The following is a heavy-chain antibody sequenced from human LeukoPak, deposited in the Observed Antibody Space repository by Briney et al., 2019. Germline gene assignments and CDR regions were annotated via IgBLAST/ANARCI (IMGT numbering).Heavy chain of an antibody. J-gene: IGHJ4*02. D-gene: IGHD6-19*01. V-gene: IGHV4-34*01. CDR3: ARDHSSGWYSFDY. CDR1: GGSFSGYY. CDR2: INHSGST. Sequence: SETLSLTCAVYGGSFSGYYWSWIRQPPGKGLEWIGEINHSGSTNYNPSLKSRVTISVDTSKNQFSLKLSSVTAADTAVYYCARDHSSGWYSFDYWGQGTLVTVSS.